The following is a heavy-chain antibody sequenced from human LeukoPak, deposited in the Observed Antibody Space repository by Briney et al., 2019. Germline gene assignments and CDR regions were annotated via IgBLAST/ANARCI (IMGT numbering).Heavy chain of an antibody. Sequence: GASVKVSCKASGGTFSSYAISWGRQAPGQGLEWMGGIIPIFGTANYAQKFQGRVTITADKSTSTAYMELSSLRSEDTAVYYCARDEYQLLKNWGQGTLVTVSS. CDR3: ARDEYQLLKN. V-gene: IGHV1-69*06. D-gene: IGHD2-2*01. CDR2: IIPIFGTA. J-gene: IGHJ4*02. CDR1: GGTFSSYA.